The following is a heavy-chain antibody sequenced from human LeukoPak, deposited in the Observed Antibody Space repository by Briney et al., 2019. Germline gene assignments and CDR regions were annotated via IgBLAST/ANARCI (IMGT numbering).Heavy chain of an antibody. J-gene: IGHJ4*02. CDR2: IIPIFGTA. Sequence: GASVKVSCKASGGTFSSYATSWVRQAPGQGLEWMGGIIPIFGTANYAQKFQGRVTITADESTSTAYMELSSLRSEDTAVYYCARGLSAGGYSSYYFDYWGQGTLVTVSS. D-gene: IGHD5-18*01. V-gene: IGHV1-69*13. CDR1: GGTFSSYA. CDR3: ARGLSAGGYSSYYFDY.